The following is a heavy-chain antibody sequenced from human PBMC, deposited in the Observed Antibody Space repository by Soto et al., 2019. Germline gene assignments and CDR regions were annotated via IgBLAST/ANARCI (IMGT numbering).Heavy chain of an antibody. CDR2: IDASDSKT. CDR1: GYTFTSYW. V-gene: IGHV5-10-1*01. CDR3: ARHDLLMNWKPPQDSIHL. J-gene: IGHJ5*02. D-gene: IGHD1-1*01. Sequence: GESLKISCRGSGYTFTSYWISWVRQLPGKGLEWMGRIDASDSKTDYSPSFQGRVIISADKSISTAYLQWSSLKASDTAMYYCARHDLLMNWKPPQDSIHLWGQGILVTGSS.